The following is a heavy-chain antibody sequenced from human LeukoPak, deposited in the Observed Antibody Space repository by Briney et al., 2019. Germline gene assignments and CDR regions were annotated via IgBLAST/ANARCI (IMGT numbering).Heavy chain of an antibody. CDR2: INPGGGNT. CDR3: ARDLYYYDSSGYYYY. V-gene: IGHV1-46*01. Sequence: RASVKVSCKASGYTFTNYYIHWVRQAPGQGLEWMGLINPGGGNTNYAQNFQGRVTMTRDTSISTAYMELSRLRSDDTAVYYCARDLYYYDSSGYYYYWGQGTLVTVSS. D-gene: IGHD3-22*01. CDR1: GYTFTNYY. J-gene: IGHJ4*02.